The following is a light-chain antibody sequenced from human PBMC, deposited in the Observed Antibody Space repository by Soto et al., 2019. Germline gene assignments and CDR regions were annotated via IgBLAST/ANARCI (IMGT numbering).Light chain of an antibody. CDR3: QQYGSSPSIT. CDR1: QSVSSNY. CDR2: GAS. J-gene: IGKJ5*01. Sequence: EIVLTQSPGTLSLSPGERATLSCRASQSVSSNYLAWYQQKPGQAPRLLIYGASSRATGIPDRFSGSGSGTDFTLTISRLEPEDFAVYYCQQYGSSPSITFDQGTRLEIK. V-gene: IGKV3-20*01.